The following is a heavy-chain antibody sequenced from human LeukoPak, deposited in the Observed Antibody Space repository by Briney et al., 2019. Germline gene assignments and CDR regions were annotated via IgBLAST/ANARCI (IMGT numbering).Heavy chain of an antibody. J-gene: IGHJ4*02. Sequence: ASVKVSCKVSGYTLTELSMHWVRQAPGKGLEWMGGFDPEDGETIYAQKFQGRVTMTEDTSTDTAYMELSSLRSEDTAAYYCATVYMVRGVISPLDYWGQGTLVTVSS. CDR1: GYTLTELS. D-gene: IGHD3-10*01. CDR2: FDPEDGET. CDR3: ATVYMVRGVISPLDY. V-gene: IGHV1-24*01.